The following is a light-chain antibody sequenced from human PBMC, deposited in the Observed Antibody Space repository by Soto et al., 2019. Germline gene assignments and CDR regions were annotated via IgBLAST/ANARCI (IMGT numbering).Light chain of an antibody. Sequence: QSALTQPPSASGTPGQRVTISCSGSSSNIGSNPVHWYQQLPGSAPKLLIHNNHQRPAGVPDRFSASKSGTSASLAIGGLQSEDEADYYCASCDDSLSGVLFGGGTKLTVL. CDR2: NNH. V-gene: IGLV1-44*01. J-gene: IGLJ2*01. CDR1: SSNIGSNP. CDR3: ASCDDSLSGVL.